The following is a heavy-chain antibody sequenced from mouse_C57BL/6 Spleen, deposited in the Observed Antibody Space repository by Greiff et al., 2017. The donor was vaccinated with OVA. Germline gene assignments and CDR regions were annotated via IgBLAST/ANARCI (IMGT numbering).Heavy chain of an antibody. Sequence: EVQLQQSGPELVKPGASVKISCKASGYTFTDYYMNWVKQSHGKSLEWIGDINPNNGGTSYNQKFKGKATLTVDKSSSTAYMELRSLTSEDSAVYYCAREPSIYDGYRGYFDVWGTGTTVTVSS. CDR2: INPNNGGT. J-gene: IGHJ1*03. D-gene: IGHD2-3*01. V-gene: IGHV1-26*01. CDR3: AREPSIYDGYRGYFDV. CDR1: GYTFTDYY.